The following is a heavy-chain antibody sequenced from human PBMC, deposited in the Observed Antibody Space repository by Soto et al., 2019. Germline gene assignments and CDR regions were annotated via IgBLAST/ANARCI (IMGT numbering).Heavy chain of an antibody. CDR1: GGSINSGGYC. D-gene: IGHD5-18*01. J-gene: IGHJ4*02. CDR3: SRGILV. CDR2: ISYGGST. V-gene: IGHV4-31*03. Sequence: QVQLQESGPGLVKPSQTLSLTCTVSGGSINSGGYCWSWIRQHPGKGLDWIGCISYGGSTSYNPSLQSRVTISVGTSKNQFSLKLTSVTAADTAVYYCSRGILVWGQGALITVSS.